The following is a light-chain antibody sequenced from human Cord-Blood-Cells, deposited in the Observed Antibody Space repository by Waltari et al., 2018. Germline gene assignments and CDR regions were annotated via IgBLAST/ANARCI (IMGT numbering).Light chain of an antibody. V-gene: IGKV3-11*01. CDR1: QSVRSY. Sequence: EIVLTQSPATLSFSPGERATLSCRASQSVRSYLAWYQQNPGQAPRLLIYDASNRATGIPARFSGSGSWTDFTLTISSLEPEDFAVYYCQQRSNWPPSLTFGGGTKVEIK. CDR3: QQRSNWPPSLT. J-gene: IGKJ4*01. CDR2: DAS.